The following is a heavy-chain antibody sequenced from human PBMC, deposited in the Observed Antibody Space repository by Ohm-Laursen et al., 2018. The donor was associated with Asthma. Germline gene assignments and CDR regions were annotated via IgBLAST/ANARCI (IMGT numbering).Heavy chain of an antibody. J-gene: IGHJ6*02. CDR1: GFTFNKHH. V-gene: IGHV3-23*01. CDR3: AKDVKAYYGSGSYYAYHGMDV. Sequence: SLRLSCAASGFTFNKHHMTWVRQAPGKGLEWVSAIDGSGGRTYYADSVKGRFTISRDNPRNSLYLQMDSLGPEDTALYYCAKDVKAYYGSGSYYAYHGMDVWGLGTTVTVSS. CDR2: IDGSGGRT. D-gene: IGHD3-10*01.